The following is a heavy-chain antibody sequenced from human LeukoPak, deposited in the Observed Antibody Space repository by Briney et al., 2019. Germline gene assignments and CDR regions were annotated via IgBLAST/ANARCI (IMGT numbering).Heavy chain of an antibody. CDR1: GGSISSYY. Sequence: SETLSLTCTVSGGSISSYYWSWIRQPPGKGLEWIGYIYYSGSTNYDPSLKSRVTISVDTSKNQFSLKLSSVTAADTAVYYCARLCDDTTGYHWGFDYWGQATMATVSS. J-gene: IGHJ4*02. D-gene: IGHD3-22*01. CDR3: ARLCDDTTGYHWGFDY. V-gene: IGHV4-59*08. CDR2: IYYSGST.